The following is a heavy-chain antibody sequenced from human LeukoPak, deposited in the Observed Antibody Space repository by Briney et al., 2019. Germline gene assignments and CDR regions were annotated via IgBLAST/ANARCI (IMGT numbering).Heavy chain of an antibody. CDR1: GGSFSGYY. Sequence: PSETLSLTCAVYGGSFSGYYWSWIRQPPGKGLEWIGEINHSGSTNYNPSLKSRVTISVDTSKNQFSLKLSSVTAADTAVYYCARRRGTGFDYWGQGTLVTVSS. CDR3: ARRRGTGFDY. J-gene: IGHJ4*02. D-gene: IGHD1-7*01. V-gene: IGHV4-34*01. CDR2: INHSGST.